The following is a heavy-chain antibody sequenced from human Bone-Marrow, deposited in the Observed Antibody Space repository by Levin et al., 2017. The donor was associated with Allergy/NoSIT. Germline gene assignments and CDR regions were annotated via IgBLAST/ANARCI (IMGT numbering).Heavy chain of an antibody. J-gene: IGHJ4*02. CDR3: ALRITMFDN. CDR2: IKEDGSEK. CDR1: GFTFSRYW. D-gene: IGHD3-10*01. Sequence: SCAASGFTFSRYWMSWVRQAPGKGLEWVANIKEDGSEKYYVDSVKGRFTISRDNAKNSLYLQMNSLRAEDTAVYYCALRITMFDNWGQGTLVTVSS. V-gene: IGHV3-7*01.